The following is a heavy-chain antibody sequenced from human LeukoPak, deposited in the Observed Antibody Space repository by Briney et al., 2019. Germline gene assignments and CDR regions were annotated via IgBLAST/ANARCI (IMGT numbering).Heavy chain of an antibody. J-gene: IGHJ3*02. V-gene: IGHV3-49*03. Sequence: PGRSLRLSCIASGFTFGDYAMSWFRQAPGKGLEWVGFIRSKAYGGTTEYAASVKGRFTISRDDSKSIAYLQMNSLKTEDTAVYYCTRTRITIFGVVITDAFDIWGQGTMVTVSS. CDR1: GFTFGDYA. D-gene: IGHD3-3*01. CDR2: IRSKAYGGTT. CDR3: TRTRITIFGVVITDAFDI.